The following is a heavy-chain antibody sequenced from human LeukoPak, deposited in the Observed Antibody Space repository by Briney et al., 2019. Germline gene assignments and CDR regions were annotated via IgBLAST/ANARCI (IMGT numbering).Heavy chain of an antibody. CDR1: GFTVSNNY. J-gene: IGHJ4*02. CDR3: ARSSGWYDY. D-gene: IGHD6-19*01. Sequence: PGGSLRLSCAASGFTVSNNYMSWVRQAPGKGLVWVSGINSDGSSTTYADSVKGRFTISRDNAKNTLYLQMNSLRAEDTAVYYCARSSGWYDYWGQGTLVTVSS. CDR2: INSDGSST. V-gene: IGHV3-74*01.